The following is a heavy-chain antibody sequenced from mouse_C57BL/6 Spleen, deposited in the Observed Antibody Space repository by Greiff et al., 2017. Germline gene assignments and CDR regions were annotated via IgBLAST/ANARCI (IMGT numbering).Heavy chain of an antibody. D-gene: IGHD1-1*01. Sequence: QVQLQQSGAELVRPGASVTLSCKASGYTFTDYEMHWVKQTPVHGLEWIGAIDPETGGTAYNQKFTGKAILTADKSSSTAYMELRSLTSEDSAVYYCTRSNYYGSSYDWYVDGWGTGTTVTVSS. V-gene: IGHV1-15*01. J-gene: IGHJ1*03. CDR3: TRSNYYGSSYDWYVDG. CDR1: GYTFTDYE. CDR2: IDPETGGT.